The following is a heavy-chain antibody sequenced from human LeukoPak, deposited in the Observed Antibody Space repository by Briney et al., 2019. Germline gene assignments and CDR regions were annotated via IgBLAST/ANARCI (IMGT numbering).Heavy chain of an antibody. CDR1: GSSISSYY. D-gene: IGHD3-9*01. Sequence: SETLSLTCTVSGSSISSYYWSWIRQPPGKGLEWIGYIYYSGSTNYNPSLKSRVTISVDTSKNQFSLKLSSVTAADTAVYYCARHYDILTGYYDYWGQGTLVTVSS. V-gene: IGHV4-59*08. CDR2: IYYSGST. CDR3: ARHYDILTGYYDY. J-gene: IGHJ4*02.